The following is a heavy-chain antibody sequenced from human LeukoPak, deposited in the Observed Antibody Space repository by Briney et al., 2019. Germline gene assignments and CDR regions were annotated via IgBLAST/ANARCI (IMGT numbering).Heavy chain of an antibody. CDR1: GYTFTSYD. J-gene: IGHJ3*02. CDR3: ARAHPPAYGDYESDDAFDI. CDR2: MNRNGGST. V-gene: IGHV1-8*01. D-gene: IGHD4-17*01. Sequence: PGASVKVSCEASGYTFTSYDINWVRQATGQGLEWMGWMNRNGGSTCYAQKLQGRVTMTRNTSISTVYMELSSLRSEDTAVYYFARAHPPAYGDYESDDAFDIWGQETMVTVSS.